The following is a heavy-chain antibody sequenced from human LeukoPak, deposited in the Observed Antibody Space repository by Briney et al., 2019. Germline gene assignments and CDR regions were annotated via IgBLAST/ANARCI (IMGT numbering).Heavy chain of an antibody. CDR1: GGSISSYY. J-gene: IGHJ5*02. D-gene: IGHD4-17*01. Sequence: SETLSLTCTGSGGSISSYYWSWIRQPPGKGLEWIGYIYYSGSTNYNPSLKRRVTISVDTSKNQFSLKLSSVTAADTAVYYCARCPVTHGENWFDPWGQGTLVTVSS. V-gene: IGHV4-59*01. CDR2: IYYSGST. CDR3: ARCPVTHGENWFDP.